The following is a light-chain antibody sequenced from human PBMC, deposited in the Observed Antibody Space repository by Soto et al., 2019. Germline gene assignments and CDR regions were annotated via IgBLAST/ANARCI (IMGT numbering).Light chain of an antibody. CDR2: AAS. V-gene: IGKV1-39*01. J-gene: IGKJ2*01. CDR1: QSISSY. CDR3: QQSYSTPYT. Sequence: DIPMTQSPSSLSAYVGDRVTITCRASQSISSYLNWYQQKPGKAPKLLIYAASSLQSGVPSRFSGSGSGTDFTLTISSLQPEDFATYYCQQSYSTPYTFGRGTKVDIK.